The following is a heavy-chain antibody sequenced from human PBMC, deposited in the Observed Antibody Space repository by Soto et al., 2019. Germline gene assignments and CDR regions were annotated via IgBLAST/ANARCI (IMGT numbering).Heavy chain of an antibody. CDR2: IYHSGST. V-gene: IGHV4-4*02. CDR1: GGSICSSNW. D-gene: IGHD4-17*01. J-gene: IGHJ4*02. CDR3: ASVGPPDDYGDYYLDY. Sequence: SETLSLTCAVSGGSICSSNWWSWVRQPPGKGLEWIGEIYHSGSTNYNPSLKSRVTISVDKSKNQFSLKLSSVTAADTAVYYCASVGPPDDYGDYYLDYWGQGTLVTVSS.